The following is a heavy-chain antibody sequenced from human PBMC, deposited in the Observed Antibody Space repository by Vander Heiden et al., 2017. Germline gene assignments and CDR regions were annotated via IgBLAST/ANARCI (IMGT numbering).Heavy chain of an antibody. CDR3: ARHYYDSGGYYYRPIDY. D-gene: IGHD3-22*01. V-gene: IGHV5-51*01. CDR2: VYPGNSDT. CDR1: GYSFTSYG. Sequence: EVQLVQSGAEVKKPGESLKISCKGSGYSFTSYGIGWVRQMPGKGLEWMGIVYPGNSDTRYSPSFQGQVTISADKSISTAYLQWSSLKASDTAMYYCARHYYDSGGYYYRPIDYWGQGTLVTVSS. J-gene: IGHJ4*02.